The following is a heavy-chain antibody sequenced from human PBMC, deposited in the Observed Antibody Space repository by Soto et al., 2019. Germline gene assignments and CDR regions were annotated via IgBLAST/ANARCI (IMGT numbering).Heavy chain of an antibody. CDR2: IYYSGST. CDR1: GGSVSSSRYY. Sequence: SETLSLTCTVSGGSVSSSRYYWGWIRLPPGMGLQWIGTIYYSGSTYYNPSLKSRVTVSVDTSKNQFSLRLSSVTAADTAVYYCARIHYFDSSGYGWLDPWGQGTLVTVSS. J-gene: IGHJ5*02. V-gene: IGHV4-39*01. CDR3: ARIHYFDSSGYGWLDP. D-gene: IGHD3-22*01.